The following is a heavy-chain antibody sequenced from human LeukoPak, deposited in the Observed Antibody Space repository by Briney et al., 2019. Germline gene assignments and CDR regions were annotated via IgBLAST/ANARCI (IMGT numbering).Heavy chain of an antibody. CDR2: ISSSSSYI. CDR3: ARLAYCSSTSCYKRLDY. D-gene: IGHD2-2*02. V-gene: IGHV3-21*01. Sequence: PGGSLRLSCAASGFTFSSYAMNWVRQAPGKGLEWVSSISSSSSYIYYADSVKGRFTISRDNAKNSLYLQMNSLRAEDTAVYYCARLAYCSSTSCYKRLDYWGQGTLVTVSS. J-gene: IGHJ4*02. CDR1: GFTFSSYA.